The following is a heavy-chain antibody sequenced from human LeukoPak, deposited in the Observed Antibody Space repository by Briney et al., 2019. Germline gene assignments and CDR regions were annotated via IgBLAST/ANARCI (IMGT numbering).Heavy chain of an antibody. D-gene: IGHD3-10*01. CDR3: TSFYYYGSGSYYNVYGAFDI. J-gene: IGHJ3*02. V-gene: IGHV3-49*04. CDR2: IRSKAYGGTT. Sequence: GRSLRLSCTASGFTFCDYAMSWVRQAPGKGREGVGFIRSKAYGGTTEYAASVKGRFTISRDDSKSIAYLQMNSLKTEDTAVYYCTSFYYYGSGSYYNVYGAFDIWGQGTMVTVSS. CDR1: GFTFCDYA.